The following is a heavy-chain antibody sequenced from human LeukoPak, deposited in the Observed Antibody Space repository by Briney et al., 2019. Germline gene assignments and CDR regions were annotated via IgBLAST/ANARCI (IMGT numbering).Heavy chain of an antibody. Sequence: ASVKVSCKASGYTFTNNFMHWVRQAPGQGLEWMGIINPSGDNIWYAQKFQGRVTMTRDMATSTDYMEVSSLRSEDTAVYYCAGDNSVGDSAWWFDPWGQGTLVTVSS. CDR2: INPSGDNI. D-gene: IGHD5-12*01. J-gene: IGHJ5*02. CDR1: GYTFTNNF. V-gene: IGHV1-46*01. CDR3: AGDNSVGDSAWWFDP.